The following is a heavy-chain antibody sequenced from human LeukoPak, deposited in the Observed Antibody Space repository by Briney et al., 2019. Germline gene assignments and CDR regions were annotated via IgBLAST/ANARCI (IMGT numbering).Heavy chain of an antibody. J-gene: IGHJ4*02. D-gene: IGHD6-6*01. Sequence: SVTVSCKASGGTFSSYAISWVRQAPGQGLEWMGGIIPIFGTANYAQKFQGRVTITADESTSTAYMELSSLRSEDTAVYYCARGSAARLDFDYWGQGTLVTVSS. CDR1: GGTFSSYA. CDR2: IIPIFGTA. V-gene: IGHV1-69*13. CDR3: ARGSAARLDFDY.